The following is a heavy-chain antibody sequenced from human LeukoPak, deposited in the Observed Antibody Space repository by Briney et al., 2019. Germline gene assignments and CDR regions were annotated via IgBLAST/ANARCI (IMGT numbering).Heavy chain of an antibody. CDR1: GGSLSSYY. CDR3: ASLDYYDSSVAIH. CDR2: IYYSGST. V-gene: IGHV4-59*01. J-gene: IGHJ4*02. D-gene: IGHD3-22*01. Sequence: SETLSLTCTVSGGSLSSYYWSWVRQPPGKGLEWIGYIYYSGSTNYNPSLKSRVTISVDTSKNQFSLKLSSVTAADTAVYYCASLDYYDSSVAIHWGQGTLVTVSS.